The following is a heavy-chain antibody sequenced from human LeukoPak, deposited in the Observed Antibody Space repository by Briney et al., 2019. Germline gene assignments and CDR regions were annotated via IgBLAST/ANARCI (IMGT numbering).Heavy chain of an antibody. Sequence: SVKVSCKASGGTFSSYAISWVRQAPGQGLEWMGGIIPIFGTANYAQKFQGRVTITTDESTSTAYMELSSLRSEDTAVYYCARVPLAAAGMPIDYWGQGTLVTVSS. J-gene: IGHJ4*02. D-gene: IGHD6-13*01. CDR2: IIPIFGTA. CDR3: ARVPLAAAGMPIDY. CDR1: GGTFSSYA. V-gene: IGHV1-69*05.